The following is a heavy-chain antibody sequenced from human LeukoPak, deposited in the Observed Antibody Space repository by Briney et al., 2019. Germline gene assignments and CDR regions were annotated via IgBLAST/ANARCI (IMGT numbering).Heavy chain of an antibody. D-gene: IGHD2-2*03. CDR3: ARGRRPSRGYCSSTSCYYYYYMDV. V-gene: IGHV4-39*07. CDR2: IYYSGST. CDR1: GGSITSSRYY. Sequence: PSETLSLTCSVSGGSITSSRYYWGWIRQPPGKGLEWIGSIYYSGSTYYNPSLKSRVTMSVDTSKNQFSLKLSSVTAADTAVYYCARGRRPSRGYCSSTSCYYYYYMDVWGKGTTVTVSS. J-gene: IGHJ6*03.